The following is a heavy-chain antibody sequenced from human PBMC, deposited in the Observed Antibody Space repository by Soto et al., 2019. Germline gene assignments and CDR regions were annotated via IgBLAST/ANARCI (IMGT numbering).Heavy chain of an antibody. V-gene: IGHV3-74*01. D-gene: IGHD2-21*02. J-gene: IGHJ4*01. Sequence: EVQLVESGGGLVQHGGSLRLSCVASGFTFNYYWMHWVRQAPGEGLMWVSRLQTDGSHPDYADSVKGRLTISRDNAKNTLYLQMNNLRAEDTSVYYCARGGDPDYWGHGTLFTVSS. CDR3: ARGGDPDY. CDR1: GFTFNYYW. CDR2: LQTDGSHP.